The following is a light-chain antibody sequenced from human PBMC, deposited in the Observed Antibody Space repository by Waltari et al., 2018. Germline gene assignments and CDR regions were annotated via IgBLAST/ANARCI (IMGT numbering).Light chain of an antibody. V-gene: IGKV1-33*01. CDR3: QQHDVVPIT. J-gene: IGKJ5*01. CDR1: QDISKY. CDR2: DAS. Sequence: DIQLTQSPSSLSASVGDRVTITCQASQDISKYLKWYQQRPGKAPKLLIYDASNLDFGVPSRFRGRGSGTHFTFTSSSLQPEDIATYYCQQHDVVPITFGQGHDWR.